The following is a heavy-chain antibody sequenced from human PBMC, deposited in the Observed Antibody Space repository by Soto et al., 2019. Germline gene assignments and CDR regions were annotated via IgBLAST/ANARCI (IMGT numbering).Heavy chain of an antibody. J-gene: IGHJ6*02. Sequence: EVQLIESGGGWVQPGTSLRVSCAASGFTFHEYAMHWVRQAPGKGLEWVSGISSDGDTIAYADSVQGRFTVFRDNAKNSLYLQMNSLRAEDTALYYCTTGGYDLIYYCGMDVWGQGTTVTVSS. V-gene: IGHV3-9*01. D-gene: IGHD5-12*01. CDR1: GFTFHEYA. CDR3: TTGGYDLIYYCGMDV. CDR2: ISSDGDTI.